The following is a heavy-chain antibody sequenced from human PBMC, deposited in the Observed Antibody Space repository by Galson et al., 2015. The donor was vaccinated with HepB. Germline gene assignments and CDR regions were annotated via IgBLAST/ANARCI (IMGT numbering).Heavy chain of an antibody. CDR2: VDPEDGET. V-gene: IGHV1-69-2*01. D-gene: IGHD2-2*02. Sequence: VKVSCKVSGYTFTDYYMHWVQQAPGKGLEWMGLVDPEDGETIYAEKFQGRVTITADTSTDTAYMELSSLRSEDTAVYYCATWVVPAAIGDYGDYGNFDYWGQGTLVTVSS. CDR3: ATWVVPAAIGDYGDYGNFDY. CDR1: GYTFTDYY. J-gene: IGHJ4*02.